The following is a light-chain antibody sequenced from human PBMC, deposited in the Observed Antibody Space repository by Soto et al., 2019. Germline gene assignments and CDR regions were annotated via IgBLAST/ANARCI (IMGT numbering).Light chain of an antibody. CDR2: EVS. Sequence: QSALTHPPSASGSPGQSVTISCTGTISDVGGYNYVSWYQQHPDKAPKLMIYEVSKRPSGVPDRFSGSKSGNTASLTVSGLQAEDDADYFCSSHAGSKTSVFGGGTTVTVL. CDR1: ISDVGGYNY. CDR3: SSHAGSKTSV. J-gene: IGLJ3*02. V-gene: IGLV2-8*01.